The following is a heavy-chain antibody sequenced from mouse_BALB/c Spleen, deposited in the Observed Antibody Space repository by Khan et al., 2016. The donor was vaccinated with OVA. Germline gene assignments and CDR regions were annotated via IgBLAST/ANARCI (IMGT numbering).Heavy chain of an antibody. J-gene: IGHJ3*01. D-gene: IGHD2-4*01. CDR3: ARSLITTGFAY. V-gene: IGHV3-2*02. Sequence: VQLQESGPGLVKPSQSLSLTCTVTGYSITSDYAWYWIRQFPGNKLEWMGYISYSGSTRYNPSLYSRISITRDTSKNQFFLQFSSETTEDTATYYCARSLITTGFAYWGQGTLVTVSA. CDR2: ISYSGST. CDR1: GYSITSDYA.